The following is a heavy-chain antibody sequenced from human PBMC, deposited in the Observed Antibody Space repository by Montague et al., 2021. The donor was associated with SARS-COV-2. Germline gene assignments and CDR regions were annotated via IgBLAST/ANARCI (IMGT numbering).Heavy chain of an antibody. V-gene: IGHV4-34*01. J-gene: IGHJ4*02. CDR2: INHRGTS. CDR1: GGPFSDYY. CDR3: ARGRQHFNMIVVVMTGGEYYFDY. D-gene: IGHD3-22*01. Sequence: SDTLSLTCAVYGGPFSDYYWSWIRQHPGKGLEWIGEINHRGTSKYNTSLKSRVSISLDTSKNQFSLYLSSVTAADTAVYYCARGRQHFNMIVVVMTGGEYYFDYWGQGTLVTVSS.